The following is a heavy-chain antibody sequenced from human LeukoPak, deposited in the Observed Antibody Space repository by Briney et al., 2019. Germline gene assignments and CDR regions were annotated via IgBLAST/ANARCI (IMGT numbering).Heavy chain of an antibody. V-gene: IGHV3-11*04. CDR2: ISSSGSTI. CDR1: GFTFSDHY. Sequence: GGSLRLSCAASGFTFSDHYMSWIRQAPGKGLEWVSYISSSGSTIYYADSVKGRFTISRDNSKNTLYLQMNSLRAEDTAVYYCAKGHYDIPGLFDYWGQGTLVTVSS. J-gene: IGHJ4*02. CDR3: AKGHYDIPGLFDY. D-gene: IGHD3-9*01.